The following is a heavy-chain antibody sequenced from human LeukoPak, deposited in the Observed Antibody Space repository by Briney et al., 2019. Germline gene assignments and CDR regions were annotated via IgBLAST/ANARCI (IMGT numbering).Heavy chain of an antibody. CDR1: GGSISSYY. J-gene: IGHJ3*02. CDR2: IYYSGST. D-gene: IGHD5-24*01. Sequence: SETLSLTCTVSGGSISSYYWSWIRQPPGKGLEWIGYIYYSGSTNYNPSLKSRVTISVDTSKNQFSLKLSSVTAADTAVYYCERVVGDSGRDGYKAPGGAFDIWGQGTMVTVSS. V-gene: IGHV4-59*08. CDR3: ERVVGDSGRDGYKAPGGAFDI.